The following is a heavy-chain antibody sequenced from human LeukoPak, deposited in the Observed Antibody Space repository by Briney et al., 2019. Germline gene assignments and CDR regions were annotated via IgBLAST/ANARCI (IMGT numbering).Heavy chain of an antibody. D-gene: IGHD2-21*01. J-gene: IGHJ1*01. CDR3: ARDIPPRAHPGAE. V-gene: IGHV3-7*01. CDR1: GFIFRNCW. Sequence: GGSLRLSCTASGFIFRNCWMSWVRQAPGKGLEWVANIEDDGSEKNYVDSVKGRFTISRDNGKNSLYLQMNNLRAEDTAVYYCARDIPPRAHPGAE. CDR2: IEDDGSEK.